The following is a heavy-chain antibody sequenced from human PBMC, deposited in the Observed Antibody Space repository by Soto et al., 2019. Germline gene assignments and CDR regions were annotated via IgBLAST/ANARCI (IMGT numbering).Heavy chain of an antibody. Sequence: GGSLRLSCAASVFTFSSYWMHWFRQAPGKGLVWVSRINSDGSSTSYADSVKGRFTISRDNAKNTLYLQMNSLRAEDTAVYYCARVPIFPKNYGMDVWGQGTTVTVSS. CDR3: ARVPIFPKNYGMDV. D-gene: IGHD3-3*01. CDR1: VFTFSSYW. J-gene: IGHJ6*02. CDR2: INSDGSST. V-gene: IGHV3-74*01.